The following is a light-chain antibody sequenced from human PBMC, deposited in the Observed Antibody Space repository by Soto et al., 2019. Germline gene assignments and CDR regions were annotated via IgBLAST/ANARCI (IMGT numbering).Light chain of an antibody. CDR1: QSISSW. V-gene: IGKV1-5*01. CDR3: QQYNSYAVT. CDR2: DAS. Sequence: SSYVGNRVPIPFRASQSISSWLAWYQQKPGKAPKLLIYDASSLESGIPSRFSGSGSGTEFTLTISSLQPDDFATYYCQQYNSYAVTFGQGTKV. J-gene: IGKJ1*01.